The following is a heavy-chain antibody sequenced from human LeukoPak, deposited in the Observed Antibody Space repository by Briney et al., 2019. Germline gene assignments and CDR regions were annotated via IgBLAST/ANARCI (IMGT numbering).Heavy chain of an antibody. D-gene: IGHD5-24*01. J-gene: IGHJ6*03. V-gene: IGHV4-38-2*02. CDR3: ARGGGMGHYYYYMDV. CDR2: IYHSGST. CDR1: GYSISSGYY. Sequence: SETLSLTCTVSGYSISSGYYWAWIWQPPGKGLEWIGSIYHSGSTYYNPSLKSRVTISVDTSKNQFSLKLSSVIAADTAVYYCARGGGMGHYYYYMDVWGKGTTVPISS.